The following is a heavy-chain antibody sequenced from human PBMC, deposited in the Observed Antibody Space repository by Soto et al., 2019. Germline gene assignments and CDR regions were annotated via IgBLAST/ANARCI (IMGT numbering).Heavy chain of an antibody. V-gene: IGHV1-2*02. CDR2: INPNSGGT. Sequence: ASVKVSCKASGYTFTGYYMHWVRQAPGQGLEWMGWINPNSGGTNYAQKFQGRVTMTRDTSISTAYMELSRLRSDDAAVYYCASLLLYDSSGYYYGDWYFDLWGRGTLVTV. D-gene: IGHD3-22*01. J-gene: IGHJ2*01. CDR3: ASLLLYDSSGYYYGDWYFDL. CDR1: GYTFTGYY.